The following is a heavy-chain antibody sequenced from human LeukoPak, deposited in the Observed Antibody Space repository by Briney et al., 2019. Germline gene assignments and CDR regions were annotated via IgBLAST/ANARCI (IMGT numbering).Heavy chain of an antibody. CDR1: GFTFSSYA. D-gene: IGHD3-22*01. CDR2: ISGSGGST. Sequence: GGSLRLSCAASGFTFSSYAMSWVRQAPGKGLEWVSAISGSGGSTYYADSVKGRFTLSRDNSKNTLYLQMNSLRAEDTAVYYCAKDPESYYYDSSGSENWFDPWGQGTLVTVSS. J-gene: IGHJ5*02. V-gene: IGHV3-23*01. CDR3: AKDPESYYYDSSGSENWFDP.